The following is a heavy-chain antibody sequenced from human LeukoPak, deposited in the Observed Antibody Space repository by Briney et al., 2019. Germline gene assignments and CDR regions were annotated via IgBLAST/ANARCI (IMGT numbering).Heavy chain of an antibody. V-gene: IGHV3-33*01. Sequence: GRSLRLSCAASGFTFTSDGMHWVRQAPGKGLEWVAGIWYDGSNKYYAGSVKGRFTISRENSKNTLHLQMNSLRAEDTAVYYCARARGSGSYPFDYWGQGTLVTVSS. CDR3: ARARGSGSYPFDY. CDR2: IWYDGSNK. CDR1: GFTFTSDG. D-gene: IGHD3-10*01. J-gene: IGHJ4*02.